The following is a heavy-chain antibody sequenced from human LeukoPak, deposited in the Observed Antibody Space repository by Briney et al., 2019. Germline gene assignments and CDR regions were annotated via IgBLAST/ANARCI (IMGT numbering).Heavy chain of an antibody. CDR2: ISSSSSYI. D-gene: IGHD6-19*01. CDR1: GFTFSSYN. J-gene: IGHJ6*03. V-gene: IGHV3-21*01. Sequence: GGSLRLSCAASGFTFSSYNLNWVRQAPGKGLEWVSSISSSSSYIYYADSVKGRFTITRDNAKSSLYLQMNSLRVEDTAVYYCAKDFDSSGWYGYYYYYYYMDVWGKGTTVTISS. CDR3: AKDFDSSGWYGYYYYYYYMDV.